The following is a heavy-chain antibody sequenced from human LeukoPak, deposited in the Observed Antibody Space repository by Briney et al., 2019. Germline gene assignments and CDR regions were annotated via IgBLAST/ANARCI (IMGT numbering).Heavy chain of an antibody. CDR2: IWYDGSNK. J-gene: IGHJ4*02. V-gene: IGHV3-33*01. D-gene: IGHD2-15*01. CDR3: ASVGIFGNPLGY. Sequence: GGSLRLSCAASGFTLSSYGMHWVRQAPGKGLEWVAVIWYDGSNKYYADSVKGRFTISRDNSKNTLYLQMNSLRAEDTAVYYCASVGIFGNPLGYWGQGTLVTVSS. CDR1: GFTLSSYG.